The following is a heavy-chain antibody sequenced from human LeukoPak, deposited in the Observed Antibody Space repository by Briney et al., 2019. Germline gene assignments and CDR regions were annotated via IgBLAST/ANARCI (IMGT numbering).Heavy chain of an antibody. J-gene: IGHJ3*02. Sequence: GGSLRLSCAASGFTFSSYAMHWVRQAPGKGLEWVAVISYDGSNKYYADSVRGRFTISRDNSKNTLYLQMNSLRAEDTAVYYCARAQVLRFLEPAHDAFDIWGQGTMVTVSS. D-gene: IGHD3-3*01. CDR3: ARAQVLRFLEPAHDAFDI. CDR1: GFTFSSYA. CDR2: ISYDGSNK. V-gene: IGHV3-30-3*01.